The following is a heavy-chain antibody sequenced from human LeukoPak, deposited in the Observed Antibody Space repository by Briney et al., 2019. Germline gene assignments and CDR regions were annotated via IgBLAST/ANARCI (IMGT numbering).Heavy chain of an antibody. Sequence: GGSLRLSCAASGFTFNSYSMHWVRQAPGKGLEWVSAISAGGTFYADFVKGRFTISRDNSKNTLYLQMNSLRVDDTAVYYCVKGLYTIDYWGQGTLVTVSS. J-gene: IGHJ4*02. CDR1: GFTFNSYS. CDR3: VKGLYTIDY. V-gene: IGHV3-23*01. CDR2: ISAGGT. D-gene: IGHD2-2*02.